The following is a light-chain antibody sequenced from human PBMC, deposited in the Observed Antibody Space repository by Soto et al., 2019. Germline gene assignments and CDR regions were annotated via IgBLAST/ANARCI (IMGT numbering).Light chain of an antibody. CDR1: QSVSSN. J-gene: IGKJ2*01. Sequence: EIVMTQSPVTLFVSPGERATLSCRASQSVSSNLAWYQQKCGQAPRLLIYGASTRATGIPARFSGNGSGTEFTLTISSLQSEDFAIYYCQQYNNWPPYTFGQGTKLEIK. V-gene: IGKV3-15*01. CDR2: GAS. CDR3: QQYNNWPPYT.